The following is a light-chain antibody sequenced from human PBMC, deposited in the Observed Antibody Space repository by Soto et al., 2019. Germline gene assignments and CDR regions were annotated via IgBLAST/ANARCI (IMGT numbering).Light chain of an antibody. V-gene: IGKV3-20*01. CDR2: GAS. CDR1: QSVTSTY. Sequence: EIVLAQSPGTLSLSPGERATLSCRASQSVTSTYLAWYQQKPGQPPRLLIYGASNRATGIPDRFSGSGSGTAFALTISRLEPEDFTVYYCQQYHSLHTTFGPGTKVDI. J-gene: IGKJ3*01. CDR3: QQYHSLHTT.